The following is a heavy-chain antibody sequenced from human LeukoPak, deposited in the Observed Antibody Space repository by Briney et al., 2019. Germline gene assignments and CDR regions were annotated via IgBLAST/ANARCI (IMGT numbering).Heavy chain of an antibody. Sequence: SETLSLTCTVSGGSISSGSYYWSWIRQPPGKGLEWIGYIYHSGSTYYNPSLKSRVTISVDRSKNQFSLKLSSVTAADTAAYYCARGRDGYNFFDYWGQGTLVTVSS. CDR3: ARGRDGYNFFDY. D-gene: IGHD5-24*01. CDR2: IYHSGST. V-gene: IGHV4-30-2*01. CDR1: GGSISSGSYY. J-gene: IGHJ4*02.